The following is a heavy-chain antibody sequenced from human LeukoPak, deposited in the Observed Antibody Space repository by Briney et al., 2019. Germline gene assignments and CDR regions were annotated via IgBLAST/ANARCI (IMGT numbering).Heavy chain of an antibody. CDR1: GYTFTGYY. CDR2: INPNSGGT. D-gene: IGHD5-18*01. Sequence: ASVKVSCKASGYTFTGYYMHWVRQAPGQGLEWMGWINPNSGGTNYAQKFQGRVTMTRDTSISTAYMELSRLRSGDTAVYYCARAQLWFNYFDYWGQGTLVTVSS. J-gene: IGHJ4*02. CDR3: ARAQLWFNYFDY. V-gene: IGHV1-2*02.